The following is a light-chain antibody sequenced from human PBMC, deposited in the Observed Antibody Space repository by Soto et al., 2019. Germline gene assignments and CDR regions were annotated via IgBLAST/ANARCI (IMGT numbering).Light chain of an antibody. CDR3: QNYNGAPWT. V-gene: IGKV1-27*01. J-gene: IGKJ1*01. CDR1: QGISNY. Sequence: DIQMTQSPSSLSASVGARVTITCRASQGISNYLVWYQQKPGKVPKLLIYAASTLQSGVPSRFSGSGSGTDFTLTISRLQPEDVATYYFQNYNGAPWTFGQGTKVEIK. CDR2: AAS.